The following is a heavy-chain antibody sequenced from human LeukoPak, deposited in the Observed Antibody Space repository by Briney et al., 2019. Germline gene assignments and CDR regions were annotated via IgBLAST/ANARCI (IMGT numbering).Heavy chain of an antibody. Sequence: SETLSLTCAVYGGSFSGYYWSWIRQPPGKGLEWIGEINHSGSTNYNPSLKSRVTISVDTSKNQFSLKLSSVTAADTAVYYCARENSSGWPSFDYWGQGTLVTVSS. D-gene: IGHD6-19*01. CDR1: GGSFSGYY. V-gene: IGHV4-34*01. J-gene: IGHJ4*02. CDR2: INHSGST. CDR3: ARENSSGWPSFDY.